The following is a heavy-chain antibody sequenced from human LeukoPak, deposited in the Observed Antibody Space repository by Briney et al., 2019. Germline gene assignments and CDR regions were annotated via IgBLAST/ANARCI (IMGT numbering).Heavy chain of an antibody. J-gene: IGHJ1*01. D-gene: IGHD6-13*01. CDR3: ATTVSGYSSRWPEYFQH. CDR2: FYYPGNT. V-gene: IGHV4-59*08. CDR1: GVSMNNYY. Sequence: SEALSLTCTVSGVSMNNYYWSWIRQPPGKGLEWIGYFYYPGNTNYNPSLESRVTISADTSKNQFSLRLFSVTDSDTAVYYCATTVSGYSSRWPEYFQHWGQGTLVAVSS.